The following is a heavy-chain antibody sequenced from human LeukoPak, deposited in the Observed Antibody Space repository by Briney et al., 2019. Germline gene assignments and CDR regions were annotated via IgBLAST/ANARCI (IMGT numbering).Heavy chain of an antibody. J-gene: IGHJ4*02. V-gene: IGHV3-64*01. CDR3: ARGPYCSGGSCYPY. Sequence: GGSLRLSCAASGFTFSSYAMHWVRQAPGKGLEYVSAISSNGGSTYYANSVKGRFTISRDNSKNTLYLQMGSLRAEDMAVYYCARGPYCSGGSCYPYWGQGTLVTVSS. CDR2: ISSNGGST. CDR1: GFTFSSYA. D-gene: IGHD2-15*01.